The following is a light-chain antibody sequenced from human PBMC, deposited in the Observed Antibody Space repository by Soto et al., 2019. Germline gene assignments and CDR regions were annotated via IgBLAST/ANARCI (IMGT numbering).Light chain of an antibody. CDR1: QHVTTTY. J-gene: IGKJ4*01. CDR2: GAS. CDR3: QQYDSSFT. V-gene: IGKV3-20*01. Sequence: IVLTQSPATLSLYPGERATLSCTASQHVTTTYIAWYQQKFGQAPRLLIYGASTRAAGTPDRFTGGGFGTDFTLTISRVDPEDFAVYYCQQYDSSFTFGGGTKVEMK.